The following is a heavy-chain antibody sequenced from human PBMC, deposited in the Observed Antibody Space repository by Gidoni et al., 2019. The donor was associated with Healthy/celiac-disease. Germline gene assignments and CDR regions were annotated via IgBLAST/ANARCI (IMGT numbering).Heavy chain of an antibody. CDR1: GWSFSCYY. CDR2: INHSGST. V-gene: IGHV4-34*01. D-gene: IGHD5-12*01. CDR3: ARGKKEMATSNAWYFDY. J-gene: IGHJ4*02. Sequence: VPLQQWGAGLFKPSETLSLTCPVYGWSFSCYYWSWIRQPPGKGLEWIGEINHSGSTNYNPSLKSRVTISVDTSKNQFSLKLSSVTAADTAVYYGARGKKEMATSNAWYFDYWGQGTLVTVSS.